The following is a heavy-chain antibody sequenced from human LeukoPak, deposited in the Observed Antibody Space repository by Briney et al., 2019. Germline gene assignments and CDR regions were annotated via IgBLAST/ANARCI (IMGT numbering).Heavy chain of an antibody. V-gene: IGHV1-18*01. D-gene: IGHD1-26*01. CDR3: ARSSGGYFFYFDY. J-gene: IGHJ4*02. Sequence: ASVKVSCKASGYTFTNYGISWVRQAPGQGLEWMGWISVYNGNTNYAQKLQGRVTMTTDTSTSTAYKELRSLRSDDTAVYYCARSSGGYFFYFDYWGQGTLVTVSS. CDR1: GYTFTNYG. CDR2: ISVYNGNT.